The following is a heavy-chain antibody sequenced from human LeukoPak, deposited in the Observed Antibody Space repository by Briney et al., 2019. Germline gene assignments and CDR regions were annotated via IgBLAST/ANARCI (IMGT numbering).Heavy chain of an antibody. CDR3: ARGLLWFGELSPLDY. Sequence: GGSLRLSCAASGFTFSSYEMNWVRQAPGKGLEWVSYISSSGSTIYYADSVKGRFTISRDNAKNSLYLQMNSLRAEDTAVYYCARGLLWFGELSPLDYWGQGTLVTVSS. CDR1: GFTFSSYE. V-gene: IGHV3-48*03. CDR2: ISSSGSTI. J-gene: IGHJ4*02. D-gene: IGHD3-10*01.